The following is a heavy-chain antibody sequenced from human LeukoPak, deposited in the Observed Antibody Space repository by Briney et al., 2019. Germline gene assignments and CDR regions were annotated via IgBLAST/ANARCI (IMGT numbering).Heavy chain of an antibody. CDR2: MWYDGSNK. D-gene: IGHD3-22*01. J-gene: IGHJ4*02. V-gene: IGHV3-33*01. CDR3: ARPYDSSGYYYFDY. CDR1: GFTFSSYG. Sequence: PGGSLRLSCAASGFTFSSYGMHWVRQAPGKGLEWVAVMWYDGSNKYYADSVKGRFTISRDNSKNTLYLQMNSLRAEDTAVYYCARPYDSSGYYYFDYWGQGTLVTVSS.